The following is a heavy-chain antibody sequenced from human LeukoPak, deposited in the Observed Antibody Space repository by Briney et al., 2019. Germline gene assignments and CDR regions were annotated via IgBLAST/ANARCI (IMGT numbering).Heavy chain of an antibody. CDR1: GGSISSSNYY. Sequence: PSETLSLTCTVSGGSISSSNYYWGWIRQPPGKGLEWIGSICNSGSTYNNPSLKSRVTISVDTSKNQFSLKLSSVTAADTAVYHCARRVPEGYWNYWGQGTLVTVSS. CDR2: ICNSGST. J-gene: IGHJ4*02. D-gene: IGHD3-22*01. CDR3: ARRVPEGYWNY. V-gene: IGHV4-39*01.